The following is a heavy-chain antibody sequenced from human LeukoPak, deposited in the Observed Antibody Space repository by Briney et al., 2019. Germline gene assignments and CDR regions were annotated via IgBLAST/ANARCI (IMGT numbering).Heavy chain of an antibody. CDR1: GFTFTNYA. V-gene: IGHV3-23*01. Sequence: GGSLRLSCTASGFTFTNYAMNWVRQAPGKGLEWVSTLSTSGASTYYADSVKGRFTISRDNSKSMLYLQMNSLRAEDTAVYYCAKDQSSGCGMFDTWGQGTLVTVSS. J-gene: IGHJ5*02. CDR3: AKDQSSGCGMFDT. CDR2: LSTSGAST. D-gene: IGHD6-19*01.